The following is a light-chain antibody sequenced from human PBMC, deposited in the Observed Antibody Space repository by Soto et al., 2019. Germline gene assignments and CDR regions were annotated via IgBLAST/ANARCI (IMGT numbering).Light chain of an antibody. CDR1: ESIYINS. CDR2: GAS. J-gene: IGKJ3*01. Sequence: EIVLTQSPGTLSLSPGESATLSCKASESIYINSFAWYYQKPGQPPRLLIYGASTRATGIPDRFSGSRSGTDFVLSIDRLEVEDSGIYYCQQHGAAPFTLGPGTRVDIK. V-gene: IGKV3-20*01. CDR3: QQHGAAPFT.